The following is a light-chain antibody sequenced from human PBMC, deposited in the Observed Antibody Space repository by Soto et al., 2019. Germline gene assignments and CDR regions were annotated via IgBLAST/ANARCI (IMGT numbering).Light chain of an antibody. J-gene: IGKJ1*01. V-gene: IGKV3D-20*02. Sequence: EIVLTQSPGTLSLSPGERATLSCRASQSVSSSYLAWYQQKPGQAPRPXSYGASNRATGIPARFSGSGSGTDFTLTISSLEPEDFEVYYCQQRSNWPITFGQGTKVDIK. CDR3: QQRSNWPIT. CDR2: GAS. CDR1: QSVSSSY.